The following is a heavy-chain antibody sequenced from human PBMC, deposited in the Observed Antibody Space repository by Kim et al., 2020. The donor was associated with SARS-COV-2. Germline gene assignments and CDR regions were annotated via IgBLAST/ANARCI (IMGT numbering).Heavy chain of an antibody. CDR3: AKADSSGYNLDY. D-gene: IGHD3-22*01. V-gene: IGHV3-43*01. Sequence: YYADSVKGRFTISRDNSKNSLYVQMNSLRSEDTALYYCAKADSSGYNLDYWGQGTLVTVSS. J-gene: IGHJ4*02.